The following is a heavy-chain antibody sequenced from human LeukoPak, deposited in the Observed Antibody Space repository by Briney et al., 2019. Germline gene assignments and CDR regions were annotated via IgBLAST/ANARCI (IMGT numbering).Heavy chain of an antibody. CDR1: GYTFTSYG. V-gene: IGHV1-18*01. D-gene: IGHD3-22*01. Sequence: ASVKVSCKASGYTFTSYGISWVRQAPGQGLEWMGWISAYNGNTNYAQKLQGRVTMTTDTSTSTAYMELRSLRSDATAAYYCPRGWAHHDSMIVVVPPDYWGQGTLVTVSS. CDR3: PRGWAHHDSMIVVVPPDY. J-gene: IGHJ4*02. CDR2: ISAYNGNT.